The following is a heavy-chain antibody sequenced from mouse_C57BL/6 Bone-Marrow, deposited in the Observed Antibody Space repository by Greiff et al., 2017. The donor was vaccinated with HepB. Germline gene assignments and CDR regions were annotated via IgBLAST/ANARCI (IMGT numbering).Heavy chain of an antibody. CDR1: GFTFSSYA. Sequence: EVHLVESGGGLVKPGGSLKLSCAASGFTFSSYAMSWVRQTPEKRLEWVATISDGGSYTYYPDNVKGRFTISRDNAKNNLYLQMSHLKSEDTAMYYCARSITTVVDIWAMDYWGQGTSVTVSS. V-gene: IGHV5-4*01. CDR2: ISDGGSYT. J-gene: IGHJ4*01. D-gene: IGHD1-1*01. CDR3: ARSITTVVDIWAMDY.